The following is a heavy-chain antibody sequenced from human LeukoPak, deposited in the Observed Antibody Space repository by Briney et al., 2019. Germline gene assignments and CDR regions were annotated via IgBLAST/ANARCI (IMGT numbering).Heavy chain of an antibody. CDR2: IIPILGIA. D-gene: IGHD2-15*01. Sequence: ASVKVSCKASGGTFSSYAISWVRQAPGQGLERMGRIIPILGIASCAQKFQGRVTITADKSTSTAYMELSSLRSEDTAVYYCLVVVATNARYYFDYWGQGTLVTVSS. J-gene: IGHJ4*02. V-gene: IGHV1-69*04. CDR3: LVVVATNARYYFDY. CDR1: GGTFSSYA.